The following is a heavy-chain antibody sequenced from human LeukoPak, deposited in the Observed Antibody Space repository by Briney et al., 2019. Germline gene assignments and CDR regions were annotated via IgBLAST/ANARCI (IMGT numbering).Heavy chain of an antibody. CDR3: AKDQFSFSIFVPFDY. J-gene: IGHJ4*02. CDR1: GFTFSSYW. CDR2: ISGSGGST. Sequence: GSLRLSCAASGFTFSSYWMHWVRQAPGKGLEWVSAISGSGGSTYYADSVKGRFTISRDNSKNTLYLQMNSLRAEDTAVYYCAKDQFSFSIFVPFDYWGQGTLVTVSS. D-gene: IGHD3-3*01. V-gene: IGHV3-23*01.